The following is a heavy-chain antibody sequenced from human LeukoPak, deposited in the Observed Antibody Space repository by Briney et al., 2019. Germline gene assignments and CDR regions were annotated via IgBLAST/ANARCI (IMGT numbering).Heavy chain of an antibody. V-gene: IGHV6-1*01. CDR3: ARSYYYDTSYIFDY. CDR1: GDSVSSHSAA. CDR2: TYYRSRWYN. Sequence: SQTPSLTCAISGDSVSSHSAAWNWIRQSPSRGLEWLGRTYYRSRWYNDYAPSVKSRITINPDTSKNQFSLQLNSVTPENTAVYYCARSYYYDTSYIFDYWGQGTLVTVSS. D-gene: IGHD3-22*01. J-gene: IGHJ4*02.